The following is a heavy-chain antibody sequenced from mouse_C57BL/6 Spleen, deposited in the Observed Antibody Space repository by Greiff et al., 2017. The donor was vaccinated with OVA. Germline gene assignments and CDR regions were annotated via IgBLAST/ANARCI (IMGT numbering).Heavy chain of an antibody. CDR1: GFTFSDYY. Sequence: EVLLVESEGGLVQPGSSMKLSCTASGFTFSDYYMAWVRQVPEQGLEWVADINYDGSSTYYLDSLKSRFIISIDNAKNILYLQMSSLKSEDTATYYCAREDYGYDGEAWFAYWGQGTLVTVSA. V-gene: IGHV5-16*01. J-gene: IGHJ3*01. CDR2: INYDGSST. D-gene: IGHD2-2*01. CDR3: AREDYGYDGEAWFAY.